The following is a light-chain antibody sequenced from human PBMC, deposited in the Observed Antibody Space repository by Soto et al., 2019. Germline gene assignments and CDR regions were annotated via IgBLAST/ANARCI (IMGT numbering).Light chain of an antibody. CDR2: DAS. J-gene: IGKJ5*01. CDR3: QQRNSWHPTT. V-gene: IGKV3D-11*02. Sequence: IVLTQSPVALSLSPGERATVSFITIQSVRTYLAWYQVKPGQAPRLLIYDASSRASGVPARLSGSGSGKDFTLTISSLEPEEFALYYCQQRNSWHPTTLGQGKPMEMK. CDR1: QSVRTY.